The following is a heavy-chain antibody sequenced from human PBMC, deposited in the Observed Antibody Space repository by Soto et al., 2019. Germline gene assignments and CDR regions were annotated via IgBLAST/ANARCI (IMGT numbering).Heavy chain of an antibody. CDR2: INPNGGVT. V-gene: IGHV1-2*04. CDR3: ARESGGATATLDYYYFYMDV. D-gene: IGHD5-12*01. J-gene: IGHJ6*03. Sequence: QVQLVQSGAEVRKPGASVTVSCRSSGDSFNDYYIHWVRQAPGQGFEWMGWINPNGGVTKYARKFQGWVSLTRDTSFRTVDMRLSRLRSDDTAVYYCARESGGATATLDYYYFYMDVWGTGTTVTVSS. CDR1: GDSFNDYY.